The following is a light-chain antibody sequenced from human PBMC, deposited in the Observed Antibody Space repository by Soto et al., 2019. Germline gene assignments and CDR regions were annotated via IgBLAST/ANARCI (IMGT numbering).Light chain of an antibody. V-gene: IGKV1-5*03. CDR3: QQSKTLYT. CDR1: ESISHY. Sequence: DIQMTQSPATLSASVGDRVTLTCRASESISHYLAWYQQKPGKAPKLLIYQTSSLESGVPSRFSGSGSGTEFTLTISSLQPDDFATYYCQQSKTLYTFGQGTKLEI. CDR2: QTS. J-gene: IGKJ2*01.